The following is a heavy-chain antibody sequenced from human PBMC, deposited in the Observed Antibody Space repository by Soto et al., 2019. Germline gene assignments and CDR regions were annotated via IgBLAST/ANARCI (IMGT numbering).Heavy chain of an antibody. CDR2: NSGYNGNT. J-gene: IGHJ5*02. CDR1: GYIFINYG. V-gene: IGHV1-18*01. D-gene: IGHD2-2*01. Sequence: ASVKVSCKASGYIFINYGITWVRQAPGQGLEWMGWNSGYNGNTKYADKLQGRVTMTTDTSTTTAYMELRSLRSDDTAVYYCARDEVPAANWLDRWGQGTLVTVSS. CDR3: ARDEVPAANWLDR.